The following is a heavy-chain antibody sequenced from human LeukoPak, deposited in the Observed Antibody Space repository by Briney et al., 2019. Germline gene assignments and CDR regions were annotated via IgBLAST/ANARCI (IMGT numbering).Heavy chain of an antibody. CDR1: GGSISSYY. J-gene: IGHJ4*02. CDR2: IYYSGST. V-gene: IGHV4-59*01. Sequence: PSETLSLTCTVSGGSISSYYWNWIRQPPGKGLEWIGYIYYSGSTNYDPSLKSRVTISIHTSKNQFSLKLSSVTAADTAVYYCARDVPGRYYDYWGQGTLVTVSS. D-gene: IGHD1-26*01. CDR3: ARDVPGRYYDY.